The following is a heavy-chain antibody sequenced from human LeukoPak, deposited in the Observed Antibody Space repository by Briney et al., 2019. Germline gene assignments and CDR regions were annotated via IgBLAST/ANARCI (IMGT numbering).Heavy chain of an antibody. J-gene: IGHJ2*01. CDR2: IGGPGAPT. CDR3: ARGATRATRHFDL. V-gene: IGHV3-23*01. CDR1: GFTFSSYS. Sequence: GGSLRLSCVASGFTFSSYSLTRVRQTPEKGLAWVSIIGGPGAPTFYADSVEGRFTISRDNSKNTVYLQMNSLRAEDTALYFCARGATRATRHFDLWGRGTLVTVSS. D-gene: IGHD2-15*01.